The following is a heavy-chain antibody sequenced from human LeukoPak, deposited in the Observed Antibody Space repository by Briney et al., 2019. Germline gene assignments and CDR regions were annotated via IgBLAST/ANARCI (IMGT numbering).Heavy chain of an antibody. D-gene: IGHD5-12*01. CDR2: MNPNSGNT. Sequence: ASVNVSCKASGYTFTSYDINWDRQATGPGLERMGWMNPNSGNTGYAQKFQGKVTMTRNTSISTAYMELSSLRSEDTAVYYCARGEATIPYYYYYYGMDVWGQGTTVTVSS. V-gene: IGHV1-8*01. J-gene: IGHJ6*02. CDR3: ARGEATIPYYYYYYGMDV. CDR1: GYTFTSYD.